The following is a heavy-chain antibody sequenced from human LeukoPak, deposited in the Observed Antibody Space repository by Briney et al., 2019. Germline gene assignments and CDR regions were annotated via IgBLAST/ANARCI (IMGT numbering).Heavy chain of an antibody. CDR2: IYPGDSDT. Sequence: GESLKISCKGSGYNFTNYWIGWVRQMPGKGLEWMGIIYPGDSDTRYSPSFQGQVTISADKSINTAYLHWSSLKASDTAIYFCARRSSIATRLFDYWGQGTLVTVSS. CDR1: GYNFTNYW. D-gene: IGHD6-6*01. J-gene: IGHJ4*02. V-gene: IGHV5-51*01. CDR3: ARRSSIATRLFDY.